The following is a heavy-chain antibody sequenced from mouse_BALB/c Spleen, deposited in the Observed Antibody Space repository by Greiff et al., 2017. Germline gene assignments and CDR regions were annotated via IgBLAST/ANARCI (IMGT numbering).Heavy chain of an antibody. CDR1: GYSITSGYY. V-gene: IGHV3-6*02. J-gene: IGHJ3*01. CDR3: GTMRTPWFAY. Sequence: EVQLVESGPGLVKPSHSLSLTCSVTGYSITSGYYWNWIRQFPGNKLEWMGYISYDGSNNYNPSLKNRISITRDTSKNQFFLKLNSVTTEDTATYYCGTMRTPWFAYWGQGTLVTVSA. CDR2: ISYDGSN.